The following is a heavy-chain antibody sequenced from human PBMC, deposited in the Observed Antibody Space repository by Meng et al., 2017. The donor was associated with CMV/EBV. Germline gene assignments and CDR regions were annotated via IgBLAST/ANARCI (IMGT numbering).Heavy chain of an antibody. J-gene: IGHJ5*02. D-gene: IGHD3-3*01. CDR3: ARGGDFWSGNWFDP. CDR1: GFTFTSSA. V-gene: IGHV1-58*01. Sequence: SVKVSCKASGFTFTSSAVQWVRQARGQRLEWIGWIVVGSGNTNYAQKFQERVTITRDMSTSTAYMELSSLRSEDTAVYYCARGGDFWSGNWFDPWGQGTLVTVSS. CDR2: IVVGSGNT.